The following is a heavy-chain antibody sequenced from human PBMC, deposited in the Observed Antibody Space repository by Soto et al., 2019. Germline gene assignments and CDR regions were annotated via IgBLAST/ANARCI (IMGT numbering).Heavy chain of an antibody. J-gene: IGHJ4*02. CDR1: GFTFGDYA. D-gene: IGHD5-18*01. CDR2: IRSKAYGGTT. Sequence: PGGSLRLSCTASGFTFGDYAMSWFRQAPGKGLEWVGFIRSKAYGGTTEYAASVKGRFTISRDDSKSIAYLQMNSLKTEDTAVYYCTSSRGYSYGPPQYYFDYWGQGTLVTVSS. V-gene: IGHV3-49*03. CDR3: TSSRGYSYGPPQYYFDY.